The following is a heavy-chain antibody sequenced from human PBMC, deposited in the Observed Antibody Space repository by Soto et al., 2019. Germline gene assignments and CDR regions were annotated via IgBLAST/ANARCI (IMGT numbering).Heavy chain of an antibody. V-gene: IGHV3-23*01. Sequence: EVQLLESGGGLVQPGGSLRLTCAASGLSLSSDAVSWVRQAPGKGLEWVSSLSSSGDRTYYADSVKGRFTISRDDSKDPLYLQMNSLRAEDTAVYYCAKAPRTYDFPYYFDSWGQGTLVTVSS. CDR1: GLSLSSDA. CDR3: AKAPRTYDFPYYFDS. J-gene: IGHJ4*02. CDR2: LSSSGDRT. D-gene: IGHD3-22*01.